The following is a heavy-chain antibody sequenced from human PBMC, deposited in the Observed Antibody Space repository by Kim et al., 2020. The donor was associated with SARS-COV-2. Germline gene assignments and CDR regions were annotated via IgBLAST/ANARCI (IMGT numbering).Heavy chain of an antibody. V-gene: IGHV4-4*07. D-gene: IGHD3-9*01. J-gene: IGHJ5*02. CDR3: ARDPILTGYNWFDP. CDR1: GGSISSYY. Sequence: SETLSLTCTVSGGSISSYYWSWIRQPAGKGLEWIGRIYTSGSTNYNPSLKSRVTMSVDTSKNQFSLKLSSVTAADTAVYYCARDPILTGYNWFDPWGQGTLVTVSS. CDR2: IYTSGST.